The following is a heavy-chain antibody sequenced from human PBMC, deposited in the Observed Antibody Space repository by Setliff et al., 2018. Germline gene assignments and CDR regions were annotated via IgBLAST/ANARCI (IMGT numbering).Heavy chain of an antibody. CDR1: GYTFTSYG. J-gene: IGHJ4*02. V-gene: IGHV1-46*01. CDR3: ARGLIVLPGPSGDMGYFDY. D-gene: IGHD2-8*01. Sequence: GASVKVSCKASGYTFTSYGISWVRQAPGQGLEWMGMINPSGGYTIYAQKFQGRVTMTRDTSTSTVYLELSSLRSEDTAVYYCARGLIVLPGPSGDMGYFDYWGQGTLGTVSS. CDR2: INPSGGYT.